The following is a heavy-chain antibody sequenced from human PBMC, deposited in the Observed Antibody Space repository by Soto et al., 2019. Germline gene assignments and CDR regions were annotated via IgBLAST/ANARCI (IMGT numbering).Heavy chain of an antibody. D-gene: IGHD3-3*01. Sequence: GESLKISCAASGFTFSSYSMNWVRQAPGKGLEWVSSISSSSSYIYYADSVKGRFTISRDNAKNSLYLQMNSLRAEDTAVYYCARVFDFWSGYSKRSDAFDIWGQGTMVTVSS. CDR2: ISSSSSYI. V-gene: IGHV3-21*01. CDR1: GFTFSSYS. CDR3: ARVFDFWSGYSKRSDAFDI. J-gene: IGHJ3*02.